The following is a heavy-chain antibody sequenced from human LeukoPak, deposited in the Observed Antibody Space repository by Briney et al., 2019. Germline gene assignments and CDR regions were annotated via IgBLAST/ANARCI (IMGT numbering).Heavy chain of an antibody. CDR3: ARSRSYYYYYMGV. CDR1: GGSFSGYY. V-gene: IGHV4-34*01. CDR2: INHSGST. J-gene: IGHJ6*03. D-gene: IGHD3-16*02. Sequence: PSETLSLTCAVYGGSFSGYYWSWIRQPPGKGLEWIGEINHSGSTNYNPSLKSRVTISVDTSKNQFSLKLSSVTAADTAVYYCARSRSYYYYYMGVWGKGTTVTVSS.